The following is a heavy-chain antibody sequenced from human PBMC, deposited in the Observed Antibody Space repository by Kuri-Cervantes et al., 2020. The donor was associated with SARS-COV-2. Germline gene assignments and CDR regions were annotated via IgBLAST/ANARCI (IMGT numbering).Heavy chain of an antibody. V-gene: IGHV3-23*01. CDR3: AKDMGGSEQLVRFDY. J-gene: IGHJ4*02. D-gene: IGHD6-6*01. CDR1: GFTVSSNY. CDR2: ISGSGGST. Sequence: GESLKISCAASGFTVSSNYMSWVRRAPGKGLEWVSAISGSGGSTYYADSVKGRFTISRDNAKNSLYLQMNSLRAEDTALYYCAKDMGGSEQLVRFDYWGQGTLVTVSS.